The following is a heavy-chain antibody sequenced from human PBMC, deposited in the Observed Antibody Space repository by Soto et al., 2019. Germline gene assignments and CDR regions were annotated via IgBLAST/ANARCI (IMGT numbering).Heavy chain of an antibody. V-gene: IGHV4-59*01. CDR3: ARSPFHYDDSSGYSFFDY. D-gene: IGHD3-22*01. CDR1: GGSISSYY. J-gene: IGHJ4*02. Sequence: SETLSLTCTVSGGSISSYYWSWIRQPPGKGLEWIGYIYYSGSTNYNPSLKSRVTISVDTSKNQFSLKLSSVTAADTAVYYFARSPFHYDDSSGYSFFDYWGQGTLVTVS. CDR2: IYYSGST.